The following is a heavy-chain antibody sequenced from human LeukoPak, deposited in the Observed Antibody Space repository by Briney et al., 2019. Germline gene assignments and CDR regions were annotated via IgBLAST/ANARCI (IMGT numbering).Heavy chain of an antibody. CDR3: ARSREGYCGGDCWYNWFDP. CDR2: IYYSGST. J-gene: IGHJ5*02. D-gene: IGHD2-21*01. Sequence: SETLSLTCTVSGGSISSYYWSWIRQPPGKGLEWIGYIYYSGSTNYNPSLKSRVTISVDTSKNQFSLKLSSVTAADTAVYYCARSREGYCGGDCWYNWFDPWGQGTLVTVSS. V-gene: IGHV4-59*01. CDR1: GGSISSYY.